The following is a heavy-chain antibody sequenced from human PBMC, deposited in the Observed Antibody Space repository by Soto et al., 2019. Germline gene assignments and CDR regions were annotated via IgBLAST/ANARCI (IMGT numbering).Heavy chain of an antibody. V-gene: IGHV3-30-3*01. CDR3: ARAGSSRGLWLGPDY. J-gene: IGHJ4*02. Sequence: GWSLRLSCAASGFTFSGYAMHCVRQAPGKGLEWVAVISDDGTNKHYADSVRGRFTISRDNSKNTLNLQMDSLRPEDTAVYYCARAGSSRGLWLGPDYWGQGTQVTVSS. CDR1: GFTFSGYA. D-gene: IGHD5-18*01. CDR2: ISDDGTNK.